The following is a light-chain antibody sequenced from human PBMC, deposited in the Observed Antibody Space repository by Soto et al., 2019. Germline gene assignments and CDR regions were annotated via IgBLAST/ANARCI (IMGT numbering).Light chain of an antibody. CDR1: QTISSW. CDR2: KAS. V-gene: IGKV1-5*03. Sequence: DIQMTQSPSTLSGSVGDRVTITCRASQTISSWLAWYQQKPGKAPKLLIYKASTLKSGVPSRFSGSGSGTEFTLTISSLQPDDIATYYCQHYNSYSEAFDQGTKVELK. CDR3: QHYNSYSEA. J-gene: IGKJ1*01.